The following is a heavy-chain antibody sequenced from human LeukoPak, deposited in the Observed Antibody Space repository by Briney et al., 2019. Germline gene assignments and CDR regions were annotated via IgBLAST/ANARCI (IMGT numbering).Heavy chain of an antibody. J-gene: IGHJ4*02. CDR3: SSRGVVAINFDY. D-gene: IGHD3-10*01. CDR1: GGSISSITYY. CDR2: LFYSGNT. V-gene: IGHV4-39*02. Sequence: SETLSLTCTVSGGSISSITYYWGWIRQPPGKGLDWIGSLFYSGNTYYNPSLKSRVTISVDTSKNHFSLKLSSVTAADTAVYYCSSRGVVAINFDYWGQGALVTVSS.